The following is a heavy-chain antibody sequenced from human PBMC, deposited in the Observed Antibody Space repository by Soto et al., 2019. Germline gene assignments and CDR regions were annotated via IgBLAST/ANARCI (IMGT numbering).Heavy chain of an antibody. Sequence: EVQLLESGGGLVQPGGSLRLSCAASGFTFSSYAMSWVRQAPGKGLEWVSAISGSGGSTYYADSVKGRFTISRDNSKNTLYLQMNILRAEDTAVYYCAKRDTTSGYYYYYYMDVLGKGTTVTVSS. CDR2: ISGSGGST. CDR3: AKRDTTSGYYYYYYMDV. V-gene: IGHV3-23*01. J-gene: IGHJ6*03. D-gene: IGHD5-18*01. CDR1: GFTFSSYA.